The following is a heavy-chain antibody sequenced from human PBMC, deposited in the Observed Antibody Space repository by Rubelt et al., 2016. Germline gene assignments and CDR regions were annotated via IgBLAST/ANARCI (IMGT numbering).Heavy chain of an antibody. Sequence: GFTFSSCHMHWVRQAPGKGLEWVALISYDGRNKHYADSVKGRFTISRDNAENSLNLQMNSLRDEDTAIYYCARDTAYAFDIWGQGTMLTVSS. D-gene: IGHD2-21*02. CDR2: ISYDGRNK. V-gene: IGHV3-33*05. J-gene: IGHJ3*02. CDR1: GFTFSSCH. CDR3: ARDTAYAFDI.